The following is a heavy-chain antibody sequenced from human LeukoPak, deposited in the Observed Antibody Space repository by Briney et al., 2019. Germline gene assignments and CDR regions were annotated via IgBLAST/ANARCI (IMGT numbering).Heavy chain of an antibody. CDR1: GGSISSYY. J-gene: IGHJ4*02. D-gene: IGHD3-22*01. CDR3: ARREGTAYYYDSSGYYVY. CDR2: IYYSGST. V-gene: IGHV4-59*08. Sequence: SETLSLTCTVSGGSISSYYWSWIRRPPGKGLEWIGYIYYSGSTNYNPSLKSRVTISVDTSKNQFSLKLSSVTAADTAVYYCARREGTAYYYDSSGYYVYWGQGTLVTVSS.